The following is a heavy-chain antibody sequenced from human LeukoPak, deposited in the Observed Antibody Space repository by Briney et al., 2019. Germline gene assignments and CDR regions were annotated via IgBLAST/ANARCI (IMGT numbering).Heavy chain of an antibody. D-gene: IGHD3-16*01. Sequence: GGSLRLSCAASGFTFSSYAMSWVRQAPGKGLEWVSAISGSGGSTYYADSVKGRFTISRDNSKNTLYLQMNSLRAEDTAVYYLATNCRQYYPGFGGYWGQGTLVTVSS. CDR3: ATNCRQYYPGFGGY. V-gene: IGHV3-23*01. J-gene: IGHJ4*02. CDR2: ISGSGGST. CDR1: GFTFSSYA.